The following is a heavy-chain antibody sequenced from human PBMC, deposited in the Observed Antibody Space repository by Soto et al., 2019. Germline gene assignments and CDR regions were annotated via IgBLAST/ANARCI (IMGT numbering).Heavy chain of an antibody. D-gene: IGHD6-6*01. V-gene: IGHV3-30-3*01. J-gene: IGHJ5*02. CDR3: ARAALLYSSSSAFWFDP. CDR1: GFTFSSYA. Sequence: QVQLVESGGGVVQPGRSLRLSCAASGFTFSSYAMHWVRQAPGQGLEWVAVISYDGSNKYYADSVKGRFTISRDNSKNTLYLQMNSLRAEDTAVYYCARAALLYSSSSAFWFDPWGQGTLVTVSS. CDR2: ISYDGSNK.